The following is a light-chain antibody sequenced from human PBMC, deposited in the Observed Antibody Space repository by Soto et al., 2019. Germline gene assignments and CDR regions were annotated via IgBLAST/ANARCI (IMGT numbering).Light chain of an antibody. CDR1: QSISRW. CDR2: DAS. V-gene: IGKV1-5*01. Sequence: DIQMTQSPSPLSGSVGDRVTTTCRASQSISRWLAWYQQKPGKAPKILIYDASNLESGVPPRFSGSGSGTEFSLTISSLQPDDFGTYYCQQYNYYWTFGQGTKVDIK. J-gene: IGKJ1*01. CDR3: QQYNYYWT.